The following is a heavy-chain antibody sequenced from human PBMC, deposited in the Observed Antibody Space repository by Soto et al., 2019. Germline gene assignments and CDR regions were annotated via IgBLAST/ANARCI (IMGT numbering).Heavy chain of an antibody. CDR3: AKDLRNVPYGMDV. CDR1: GFTFSSYG. V-gene: IGHV3-30*18. Sequence: QVQLVESGGGVVQPGRSLRLSCAASGFTFSSYGMHWVRQAPGKGLEWVAVISYDGSNKYYADSVKGRFTISRDNSKNTLYLQMNSLRAEDTAVYYCAKDLRNVPYGMDVWGQGTTVTVSS. J-gene: IGHJ6*02. CDR2: ISYDGSNK.